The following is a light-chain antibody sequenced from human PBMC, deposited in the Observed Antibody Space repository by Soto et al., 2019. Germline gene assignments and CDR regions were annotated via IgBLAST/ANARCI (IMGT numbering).Light chain of an antibody. CDR3: QQYRSWPRT. CDR1: QSVDIS. J-gene: IGKJ1*01. CDR2: GAS. V-gene: IGKV3-15*01. Sequence: EIVLKHSPSTLSVSPGERVILSCRASQSVDISLAWYQQKPGQAPRLLIYGASTRATDMPGTFSGRGSGTEFTLTITSLRPEDFGVYYCQQYRSWPRTFGQGTKVDI.